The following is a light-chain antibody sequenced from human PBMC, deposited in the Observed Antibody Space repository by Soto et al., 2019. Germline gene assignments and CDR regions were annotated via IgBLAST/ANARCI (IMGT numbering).Light chain of an antibody. CDR3: QQYNSYSLT. V-gene: IGKV1-5*03. CDR2: KAS. Sequence: DIQMTPSPSTLSASVGDRVTITCRARQSISRWLAWDQQKPGQAPKFLIYKASNLEVGVPSRFSGSGSGTDCTLTISSLQPDDFATYYCQQYNSYSLTFGGGTKVEMK. CDR1: QSISRW. J-gene: IGKJ4*01.